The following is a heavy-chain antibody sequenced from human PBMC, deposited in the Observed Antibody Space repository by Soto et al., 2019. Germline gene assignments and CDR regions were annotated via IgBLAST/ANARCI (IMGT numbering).Heavy chain of an antibody. V-gene: IGHV4-30-4*01. CDR3: ARGSYHYDSIGYYEEGLDY. CDR1: GGSISSGDYY. Sequence: QVQLQESGPGLVKPSQTLSLTCTVSGGSISSGDYYWSWIRQPPGKGLEWIGHIYYSGSGSTYYNPSLKSRISISIDTSKNQFSLKLSSVTAADTAVYYCARGSYHYDSIGYYEEGLDYWGQGTLVTVSS. J-gene: IGHJ4*02. CDR2: IYYSGSGST. D-gene: IGHD3-22*01.